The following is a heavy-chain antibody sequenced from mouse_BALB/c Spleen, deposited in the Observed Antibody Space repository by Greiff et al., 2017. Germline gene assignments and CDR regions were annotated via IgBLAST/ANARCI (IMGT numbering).Heavy chain of an antibody. D-gene: IGHD2-5*01. CDR3: ARKSNMDY. CDR2: ISDGGSYT. Sequence: EVQGVESGGGLVKPGGSLKLSCAASGFTFSDYYMYWVRQTPEKRLEWVATISDGGSYTYYPDSVKGRFTISRDNAKNNLYLQMSSLKSEDTAMYYCARKSNMDYWGQGTSVTVSS. J-gene: IGHJ4*01. CDR1: GFTFSDYY. V-gene: IGHV5-4*02.